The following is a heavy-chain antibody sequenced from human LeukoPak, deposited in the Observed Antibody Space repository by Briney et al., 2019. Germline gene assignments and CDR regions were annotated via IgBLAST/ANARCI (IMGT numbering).Heavy chain of an antibody. CDR1: GFTFSSYG. J-gene: IGHJ5*02. CDR2: ISGSGGST. D-gene: IGHD3-22*01. CDR3: AKDRTYYYDSSGSATNWFDP. V-gene: IGHV3-23*01. Sequence: PGGSLRLSCAASGFTFSSYGMHWVRQAPGKGLEWVSAISGSGGSTYYADSVKGRFTISRDNSKNTLYLQMNSLRAEDTAVYYCAKDRTYYYDSSGSATNWFDPWGQGTLVTVSS.